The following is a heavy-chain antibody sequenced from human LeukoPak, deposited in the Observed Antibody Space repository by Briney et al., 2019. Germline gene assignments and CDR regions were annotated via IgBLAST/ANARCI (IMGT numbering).Heavy chain of an antibody. CDR2: INPSGGST. V-gene: IGHV1-46*01. CDR1: GYTFTSYY. D-gene: IGHD3-10*01. CDR3: ARAPEITMVRGITSLGYYYYYLDV. J-gene: IGHJ6*03. Sequence: GASVKVSCKASGYTFTSYYMHWVRQAPGQGLEWMGIINPSGGSTSYAQKFQGRVTMTRDMSTSTVYMELSSLRSEDTAVYYCARAPEITMVRGITSLGYYYYYLDVWGKGTTVTVSS.